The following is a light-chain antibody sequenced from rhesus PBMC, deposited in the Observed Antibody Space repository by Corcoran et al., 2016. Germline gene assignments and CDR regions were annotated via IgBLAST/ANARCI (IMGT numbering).Light chain of an antibody. CDR3: QQHDSYPPT. J-gene: IGKJ1*01. CDR2: YAS. V-gene: IGKV1S3*01. Sequence: DIQMTQSPSSLSASVGDTVTSTCRASQGNRNYLAWYQQKPGKAPKPLIFYASNLESGVQSRFSGSGSGTDFTLTISNLRPENFATYYYQQHDSYPPTFGQGTKVEIK. CDR1: QGNRNY.